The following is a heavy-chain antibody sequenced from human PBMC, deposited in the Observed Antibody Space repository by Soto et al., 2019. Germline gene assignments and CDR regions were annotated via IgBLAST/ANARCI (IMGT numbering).Heavy chain of an antibody. CDR1: AFTFKNHW. CDR2: INGDGSFT. Sequence: HPGGSLRLACAASAFTFKNHWMHWVRQVPGKGPVWVSRINGDGSFTRYADAVKGRFTISRDNAKNTLSLQMNSLRAEDTAVYYCARDPNPLDYYDSSGPAWGQGTLVTVSS. CDR3: ARDPNPLDYYDSSGPA. D-gene: IGHD3-22*01. J-gene: IGHJ4*02. V-gene: IGHV3-74*01.